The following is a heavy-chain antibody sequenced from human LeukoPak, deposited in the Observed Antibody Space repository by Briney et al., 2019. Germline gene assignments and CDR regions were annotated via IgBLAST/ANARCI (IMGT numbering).Heavy chain of an antibody. Sequence: SETLSLTCAVYGGSFSAYYWYWSWIRQPPGKGLEWIGEINHSGSTNYNPSLKSRVTISLDTSKNQFSLKLSSVTDADTAVYYCARDRVIAATFYKYDAMVVWGQGTTVTVSS. J-gene: IGHJ6*02. V-gene: IGHV4-34*01. CDR3: ARDRVIAATFYKYDAMVV. CDR1: GGSFSAYYWY. D-gene: IGHD2-15*01. CDR2: INHSGST.